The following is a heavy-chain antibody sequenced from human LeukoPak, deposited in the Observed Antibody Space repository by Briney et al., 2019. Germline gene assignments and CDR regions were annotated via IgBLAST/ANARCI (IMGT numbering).Heavy chain of an antibody. CDR3: AKRSGAPNNFDF. V-gene: IGHV3-43*02. D-gene: IGHD1-1*01. CDR1: GFTFDAHF. Sequence: GGSLTLSCAASGFTFDAHFMHWVRQAPGKGLEWVSLISGGGGSKHYAASVKGRFTISRDNSEASLFLQMRSLRSEDTAFYYCAKRSGAPNNFDFWGQGALVTVSS. CDR2: ISGGGGSK. J-gene: IGHJ4*02.